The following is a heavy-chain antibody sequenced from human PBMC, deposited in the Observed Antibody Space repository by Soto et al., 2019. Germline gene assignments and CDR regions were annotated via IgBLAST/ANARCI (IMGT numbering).Heavy chain of an antibody. J-gene: IGHJ4*02. CDR2: IYYTGST. D-gene: IGHD3-10*01. CDR1: GGSVSSYW. CDR3: ARGPGASGSYHYYFDY. Sequence: SETLSLTCTVSGGSVSSYWWSWIRQPPGKGLEWIGYIYYTGSTNYNPSLKGRVTISLDASKSQFSLKLSSVTAADTAVYYCARGPGASGSYHYYFDYWGPGTLVTVSS. V-gene: IGHV4-59*02.